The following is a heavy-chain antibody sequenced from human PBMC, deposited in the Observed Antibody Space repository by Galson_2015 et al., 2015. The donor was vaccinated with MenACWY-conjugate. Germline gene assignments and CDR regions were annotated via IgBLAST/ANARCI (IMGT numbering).Heavy chain of an antibody. CDR2: ISAYNGNT. CDR3: ARGRYGGYVGLGY. CDR1: GYTFTSYG. J-gene: IGHJ4*02. Sequence: SVKVSCKASGYTFTSYGISWVRQAPGQGLEWMGWISAYNGNTNYAQKLQGRVTMTTDTSASTAYMELSSLRSEDTAVYYCARGRYGGYVGLGYWGQGTLVSVSS. V-gene: IGHV1-18*04. D-gene: IGHD5-12*01.